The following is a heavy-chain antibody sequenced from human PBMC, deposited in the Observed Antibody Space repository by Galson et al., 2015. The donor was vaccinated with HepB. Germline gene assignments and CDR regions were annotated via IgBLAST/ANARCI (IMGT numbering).Heavy chain of an antibody. CDR1: GSTFTGYY. D-gene: IGHD3-22*01. CDR3: ARPADSSGYSDFDY. Sequence: SVKVSCKASGSTFTGYYMHWVRQAPGQGLEWMGWTNPNSGGTNYAQKFQGRVTMTRDTSISTAYMELSRLRSDDTAVYYCARPADSSGYSDFDYWGQGTLVTVSS. CDR2: TNPNSGGT. V-gene: IGHV1-2*02. J-gene: IGHJ4*02.